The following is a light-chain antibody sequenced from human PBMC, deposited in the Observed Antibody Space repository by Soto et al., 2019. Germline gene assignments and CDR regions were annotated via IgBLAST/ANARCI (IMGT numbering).Light chain of an antibody. CDR3: QQYSDSSGA. J-gene: IGKJ1*01. V-gene: IGKV1-33*01. Sequence: DIQMTQSPSSLSASVGDRVTITCQASQDISNYLNWYQQKPGKAPKLLIYDASNLETGVPSRFSGSGSGTDFTLTISSLQPDDFATYYCQQYSDSSGAFGQGTKVDI. CDR1: QDISNY. CDR2: DAS.